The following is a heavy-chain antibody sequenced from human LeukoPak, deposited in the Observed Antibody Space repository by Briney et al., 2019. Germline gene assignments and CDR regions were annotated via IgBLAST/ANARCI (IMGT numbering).Heavy chain of an antibody. CDR3: ARSSTSCCSFDY. D-gene: IGHD2-2*01. CDR2: INHSGST. CDR1: GGSFSGYY. V-gene: IGHV4-34*01. Sequence: PSETLSLTCAVYGGSFSGYYWSWIRQPPGKGLEWIGEINHSGSTNYNPSLKSRVTISVDTSKNQFSLKLSSVTAADTAVYYCARSSTSCCSFDYWGQGTLVTVSS. J-gene: IGHJ4*02.